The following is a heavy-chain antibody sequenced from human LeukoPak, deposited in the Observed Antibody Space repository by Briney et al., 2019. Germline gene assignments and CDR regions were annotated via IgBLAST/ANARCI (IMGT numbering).Heavy chain of an antibody. CDR1: GFTFSSYA. CDR2: ISGSGTNT. CDR3: GRARVTFWSGNYHVSAPADY. D-gene: IGHD3-3*01. J-gene: IGHJ4*02. Sequence: PGGSLRLSCVASGFTFSSYAMTWVRQAPGKGLEWVSGISGSGTNTYYADSVKGRFTISRDNAKNSLFLQVNSLRAEDTAVYYCGRARVTFWSGNYHVSAPADYWGQGTLVTVSS. V-gene: IGHV3-23*01.